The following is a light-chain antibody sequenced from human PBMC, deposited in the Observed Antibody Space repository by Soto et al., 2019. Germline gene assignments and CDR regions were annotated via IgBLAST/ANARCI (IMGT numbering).Light chain of an antibody. V-gene: IGLV2-14*01. CDR3: GSYTSTDTPFV. Sequence: QSVRAQPCSVSGSPGQSITISCTGTSTDVGGYNYVSWYQHHPGKGPKLIIYEVNNRPSGVSDRFSGSKSGNKASLTISNLEAEDESDYYCGSYTSTDTPFVFGTGTKVTVL. CDR1: STDVGGYNY. J-gene: IGLJ1*01. CDR2: EVN.